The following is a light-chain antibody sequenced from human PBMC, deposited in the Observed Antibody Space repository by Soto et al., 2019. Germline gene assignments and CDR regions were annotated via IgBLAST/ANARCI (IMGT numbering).Light chain of an antibody. J-gene: IGLJ1*01. CDR1: SSDVGGYNS. Sequence: QSVLTQPASVSGSPGQSITISCTGTSSDVGGYNSVSWYRQDPGKAPKRMIYDVTNRPSGVSNRFSGSKSGNTASLTISGLQAEDEADYYCSSFTSSITYVFGTGTKVPVL. CDR3: SSFTSSITYV. CDR2: DVT. V-gene: IGLV2-14*01.